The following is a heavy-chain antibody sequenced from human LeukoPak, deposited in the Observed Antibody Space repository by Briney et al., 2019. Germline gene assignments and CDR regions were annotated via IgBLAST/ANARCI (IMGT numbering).Heavy chain of an antibody. D-gene: IGHD3-10*01. CDR3: ARNYYASGSYLYYFDY. J-gene: IGHJ4*02. CDR2: ISGSSSYI. V-gene: IGHV3-21*01. Sequence: PGGSLRLSCAASGFTFSNYNMNWVRQAPGKGLEWVSPISGSSSYIYYADSVKGRFTISRDNAKNSLFLQMNSLRAEDTAVYYCARNYYASGSYLYYFDYWGQGTLVTVSS. CDR1: GFTFSNYN.